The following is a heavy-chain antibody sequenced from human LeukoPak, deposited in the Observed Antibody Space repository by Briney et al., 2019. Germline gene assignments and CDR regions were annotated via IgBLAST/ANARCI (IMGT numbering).Heavy chain of an antibody. J-gene: IGHJ4*02. Sequence: PGGSLRLSGAASGFTFSSYAMSWVRQAPGKGLEGVSVISGSCGSTYYADSVKGRFTISRDKSKNTVYLQMNSLRAEDTAVYYCAKDRDSYGYVTSFDCWGQGTLVTVSS. CDR1: GFTFSSYA. CDR2: ISGSCGST. D-gene: IGHD5-18*01. V-gene: IGHV3-23*01. CDR3: AKDRDSYGYVTSFDC.